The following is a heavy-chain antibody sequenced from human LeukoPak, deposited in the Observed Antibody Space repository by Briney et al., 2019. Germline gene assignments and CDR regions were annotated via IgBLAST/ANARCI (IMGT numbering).Heavy chain of an antibody. CDR3: ARAGYSYNTGYYFDY. D-gene: IGHD5-18*01. Sequence: SETLSLTCTVSGGSISPYYWSWIRQPPGKGLEWIGYIYYTGATYYNPSLKSRVTISLDTSKNQFSLKLSSVTAADAAVYYCARAGYSYNTGYYFDYWGQGALVTVSS. CDR2: IYYTGAT. J-gene: IGHJ4*02. CDR1: GGSISPYY. V-gene: IGHV4-59*01.